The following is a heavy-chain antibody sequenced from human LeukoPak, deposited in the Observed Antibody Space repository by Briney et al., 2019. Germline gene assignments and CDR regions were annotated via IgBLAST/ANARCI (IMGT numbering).Heavy chain of an antibody. V-gene: IGHV3-11*01. Sequence: GGSLRLSCAASGFTFSDYYMSWIRQAPGKGLEWVSYISSSGSAIYFADSVKGRFTISRDNAKNSLYLQVNSLRAEDTAVYYCARERNSYFDYWGQGTLVTVSS. CDR3: ARERNSYFDY. CDR1: GFTFSDYY. CDR2: ISSSGSAI. J-gene: IGHJ4*02. D-gene: IGHD1-14*01.